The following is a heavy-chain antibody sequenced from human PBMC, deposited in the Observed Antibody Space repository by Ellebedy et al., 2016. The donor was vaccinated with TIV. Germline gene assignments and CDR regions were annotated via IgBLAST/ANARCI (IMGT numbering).Heavy chain of an antibody. V-gene: IGHV3-15*01. CDR2: IKSKTDGGTT. CDR3: AKVGGYNYGPIDY. D-gene: IGHD5-18*01. Sequence: GGSLRLSCAASGFTFSNAWMSWVRQAPGKGLEWVGRIKSKTDGGTTDYAAPVKGRFTISRDNSKNTLYLQMNSLRVEDTAVYYCAKVGGYNYGPIDYWGQGTLVTVSS. J-gene: IGHJ4*02. CDR1: GFTFSNAW.